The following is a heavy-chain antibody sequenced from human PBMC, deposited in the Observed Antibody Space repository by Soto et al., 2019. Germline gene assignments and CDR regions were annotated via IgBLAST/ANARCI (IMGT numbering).Heavy chain of an antibody. CDR1: GYTFSSYG. CDR2: ISGYSGHT. D-gene: IGHD6-19*01. Sequence: ASVKVSCKASGYTFSSYGISWVRQAPGQGLEWMGWISGYSGHTYYAQKFQGRVTMTTDTSTNTVYMELRSLRSDDTAVYYCAREWDNKSEHSSGWYDDFWGQGSLVTVSS. V-gene: IGHV1-18*01. J-gene: IGHJ4*02. CDR3: AREWDNKSEHSSGWYDDF.